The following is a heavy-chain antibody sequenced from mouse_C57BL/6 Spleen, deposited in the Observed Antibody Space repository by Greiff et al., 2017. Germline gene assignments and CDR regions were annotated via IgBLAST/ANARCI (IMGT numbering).Heavy chain of an antibody. V-gene: IGHV3-8*01. J-gene: IGHJ1*03. Sequence: EVQLQESGPGLAKPSQTLSLTCSVTGYSITSDYWNWIRKFPGNKLEYMGYISYSGSTYYNPSLKSRISITRDTSKNQYYLQLNSVTTEDTATYYCARSPITTVVAKGLWYFDVWGTGTTVTVSS. CDR2: ISYSGST. CDR1: GYSITSDY. D-gene: IGHD1-1*01. CDR3: ARSPITTVVAKGLWYFDV.